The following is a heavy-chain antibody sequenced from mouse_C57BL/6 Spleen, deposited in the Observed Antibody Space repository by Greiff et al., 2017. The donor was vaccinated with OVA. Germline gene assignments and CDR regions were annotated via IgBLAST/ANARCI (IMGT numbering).Heavy chain of an antibody. CDR2: IRSKSNNYAT. J-gene: IGHJ1*03. Sequence: EVQVVESGGGLVQPKGSLKLSCAASGFSFNTYAMNWVRQAPGKGLEWVARIRSKSNNYATYYADSVKDRFTISRDDSESMLYLQMNNLKTEDTAMYYCVRHHDGYYVGWYFDVWGTGTTVTVSS. CDR1: GFSFNTYA. D-gene: IGHD2-3*01. CDR3: VRHHDGYYVGWYFDV. V-gene: IGHV10-1*01.